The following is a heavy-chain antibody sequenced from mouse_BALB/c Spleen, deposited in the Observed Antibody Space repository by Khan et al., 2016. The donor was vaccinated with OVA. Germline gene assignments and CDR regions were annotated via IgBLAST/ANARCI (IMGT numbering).Heavy chain of an antibody. J-gene: IGHJ4*01. D-gene: IGHD1-1*01. V-gene: IGHV5-6*01. CDR1: GFTFSTYG. Sequence: EVELVESGGDLVKPGGSLKLSCAASGFTFSTYGMSWVRQTPDKRLEWVAIISTSGSYTYYPDTVKGRFTISRDKAKNTLYLQMSILQSEDTAMYYCARCLYCSSYGYDAMDYWGQGTSVTVSS. CDR3: ARCLYCSSYGYDAMDY. CDR2: ISTSGSYT.